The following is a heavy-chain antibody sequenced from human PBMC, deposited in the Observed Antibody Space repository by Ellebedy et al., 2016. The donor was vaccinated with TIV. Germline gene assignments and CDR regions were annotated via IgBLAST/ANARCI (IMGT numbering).Heavy chain of an antibody. Sequence: GESLKIPCAASGFTFSNYWMSWVRQAPGKGLEWVANIKQDGSETYYVDSVKGRFSISRDNAKKSLYLQMNSLRDEDTALYYCARDQWLGRAYYFDYWGQGTLVTVSS. V-gene: IGHV3-7*01. CDR1: GFTFSNYW. J-gene: IGHJ4*01. CDR3: ARDQWLGRAYYFDY. CDR2: IKQDGSET. D-gene: IGHD6-19*01.